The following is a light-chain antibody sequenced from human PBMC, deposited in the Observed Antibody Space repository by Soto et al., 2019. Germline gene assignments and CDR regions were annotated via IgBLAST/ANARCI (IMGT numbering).Light chain of an antibody. J-gene: IGKJ5*01. Sequence: EKVMTQSPATLSVSPGERATLSCRASQSVSNNLAWYQQKLGQAPRLLIYDASTRATGIPARFSGSGSETEFTLTISSLQSEDFAVYFCQQYNMWPVTFGQGTRLEIK. CDR2: DAS. CDR3: QQYNMWPVT. CDR1: QSVSNN. V-gene: IGKV3-15*01.